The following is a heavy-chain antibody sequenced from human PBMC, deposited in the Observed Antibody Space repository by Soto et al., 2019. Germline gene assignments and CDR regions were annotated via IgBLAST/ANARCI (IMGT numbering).Heavy chain of an antibody. CDR3: ARTTVVSGTPDFDY. J-gene: IGHJ4*02. Sequence: QVQLVESGGGVMQPGRSQRLSCAASGFTFSIFPMHWVRQAPGKGLEWVAVISYGGINNYYADSVKGRFTISRDDSKNTVSLQMNGLRPEDTAVYFCARTTVVSGTPDFDYWGQGTLVTVSS. CDR1: GFTFSIFP. CDR2: ISYGGINN. D-gene: IGHD4-4*01. V-gene: IGHV3-30-3*01.